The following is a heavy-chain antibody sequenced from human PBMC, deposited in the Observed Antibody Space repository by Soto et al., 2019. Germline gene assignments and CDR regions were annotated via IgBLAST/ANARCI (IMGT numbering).Heavy chain of an antibody. V-gene: IGHV4-31*03. CDR3: ARELTHARGTYMDV. D-gene: IGHD3-16*01. J-gene: IGHJ6*02. CDR2: INHRGSV. CDR1: GASLSINDSY. Sequence: SETLSLTCTVSGASLSINDSYWTWIRQRPGQGLEWTGYINHRGSVYYNPSLKSRATMSVDTSKNQFSLNLASVTAADTAVYYSARELTHARGTYMDVCGQGTTVTVYS.